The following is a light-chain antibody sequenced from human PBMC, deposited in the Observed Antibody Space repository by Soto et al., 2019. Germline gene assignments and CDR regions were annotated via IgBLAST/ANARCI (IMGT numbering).Light chain of an antibody. V-gene: IGKV3D-15*01. Sequence: EIVLTQSPGTLSVSPGERAALSCRASQSVSSNLAWYQQKAGQAPRLLIYGVSTRAPGIPARFSGSGSGTEFTLTISSLQSEDFAVYYCQHYYDWPPSITFGQGTRLEIK. CDR1: QSVSSN. CDR2: GVS. CDR3: QHYYDWPPSIT. J-gene: IGKJ5*01.